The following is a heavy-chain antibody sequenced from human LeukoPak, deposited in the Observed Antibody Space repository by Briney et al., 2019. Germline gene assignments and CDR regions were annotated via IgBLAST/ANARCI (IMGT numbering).Heavy chain of an antibody. V-gene: IGHV3-23*01. Sequence: PGGSLRLSCAASGFTFSSYGMSWVRQAPGKGLEWVSAISGSGGSTYYADSVKGRFTISRDNSKNTLYLQMNSLRAEDTAVYYCAKVSRSWTYFDWVDVDYWGQGTLVTVSS. CDR1: GFTFSSYG. J-gene: IGHJ4*02. CDR2: ISGSGGST. D-gene: IGHD3-9*01. CDR3: AKVSRSWTYFDWVDVDY.